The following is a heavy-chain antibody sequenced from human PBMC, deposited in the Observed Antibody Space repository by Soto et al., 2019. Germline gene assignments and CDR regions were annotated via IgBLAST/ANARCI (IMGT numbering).Heavy chain of an antibody. Sequence: QVQLVESGGGVVQPGRSLRLSCAASEFTFSRHGMHWVRQAPGKGLEWVAVIWYDGSNKYYSDSVKGRFTISRDNSKKTLYLQMDSLRAEDTAMYYCARIGPLTTNFGMDVWGQGTAVTVSS. D-gene: IGHD4-4*01. V-gene: IGHV3-33*01. J-gene: IGHJ6*02. CDR2: IWYDGSNK. CDR1: EFTFSRHG. CDR3: ARIGPLTTNFGMDV.